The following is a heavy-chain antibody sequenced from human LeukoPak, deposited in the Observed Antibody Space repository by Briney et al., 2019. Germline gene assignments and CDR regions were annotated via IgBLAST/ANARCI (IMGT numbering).Heavy chain of an antibody. CDR3: AREVVVAANDAFDI. CDR1: VYTFASYY. V-gene: IGHV1-46*01. J-gene: IGHJ3*02. D-gene: IGHD2-15*01. CDR2: INPSGGST. Sequence: APVKVSCKASVYTFASYYMHCVRQAPGQGLGCMGMINPSGGSTSYAQQLQGRVTMTRDSSSRTGYMELSSLRSEYTAVYYCAREVVVAANDAFDIWGQATMVTVSS.